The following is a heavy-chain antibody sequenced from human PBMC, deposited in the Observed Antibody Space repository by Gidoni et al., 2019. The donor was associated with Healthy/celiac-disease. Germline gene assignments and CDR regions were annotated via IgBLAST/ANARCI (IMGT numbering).Heavy chain of an antibody. D-gene: IGHD3-16*01. V-gene: IGHV1-58*02. CDR2: IVVGSSNT. CDR3: AAEVTRGEN. CDR1: GFTFTSSA. J-gene: IGHJ4*02. Sequence: QMQPVQSGPEVKKPGTSSKVSCKDSGFTFTSSAMQWVRRARGKRLEWIGGIVVGSSNTTYAQKFKERVTITRDMSTSTAYMELSSLGSEETAVYYCAAEVTRGENWGQGTLVTVSS.